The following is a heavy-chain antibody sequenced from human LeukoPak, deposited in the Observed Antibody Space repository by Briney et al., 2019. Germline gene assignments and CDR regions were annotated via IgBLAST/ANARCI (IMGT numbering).Heavy chain of an antibody. J-gene: IGHJ4*02. V-gene: IGHV3-15*01. CDR3: TADRPTVPLDY. D-gene: IGHD4-17*01. Sequence: PGGSLRLSCAASGFTFSNAWMSWVRQAPVKGLEWVGRIKSKTDGGTTEHAAPVKGRSTISRDDSKNTLYLQMNSLKTEDTAVYFCTADRPTVPLDYCGQGTLVTVSS. CDR2: IKSKTDGGTT. CDR1: GFTFSNAW.